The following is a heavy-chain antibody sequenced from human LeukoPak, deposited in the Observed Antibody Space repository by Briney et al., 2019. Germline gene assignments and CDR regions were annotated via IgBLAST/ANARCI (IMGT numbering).Heavy chain of an antibody. Sequence: GGSLRLSCAASGFTFSSYSMNWVRQAPGKGLEWVANIKQDGSEKYYVDSMKGRFTISRDNTKNSLYLQMNSLRAEDTAVYYCARVRTGGYYFDYWGQGILVTVSS. V-gene: IGHV3-7*01. D-gene: IGHD1-14*01. CDR3: ARVRTGGYYFDY. CDR1: GFTFSSYS. CDR2: IKQDGSEK. J-gene: IGHJ4*02.